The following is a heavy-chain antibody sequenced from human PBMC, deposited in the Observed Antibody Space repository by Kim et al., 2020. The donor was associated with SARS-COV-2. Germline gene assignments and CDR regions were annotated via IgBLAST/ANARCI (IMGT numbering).Heavy chain of an antibody. CDR3: ARDGHKEWFGELLGDY. CDR1: GFTFSSYW. CDR2: IKQDGSEK. Sequence: GGSLRLSCAASGFTFSSYWMSWVRQAPGKGLEWVANIKQDGSEKYYVDSVKGRFTISRDNAKNSLYLQMNSLRAEDTAVYYCARDGHKEWFGELLGDYWGQGTLVTVSS. V-gene: IGHV3-7*01. D-gene: IGHD3-10*01. J-gene: IGHJ4*02.